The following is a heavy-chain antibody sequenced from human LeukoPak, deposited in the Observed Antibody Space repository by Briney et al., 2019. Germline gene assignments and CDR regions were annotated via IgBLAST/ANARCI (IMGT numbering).Heavy chain of an antibody. CDR3: ARVFSPYGSGSYSD. CDR1: GYTFTSYG. J-gene: IGHJ4*02. D-gene: IGHD3-10*01. Sequence: ASVKVSCKASGYTFTSYGISWVRQAPGQGLEWMGWISAYNGNTNYAQKLQGRVTMTTDTSTSTAYMELRSLRPDDTAVYYCARVFSPYGSGSYSDWGQGTLVTVSS. V-gene: IGHV1-18*04. CDR2: ISAYNGNT.